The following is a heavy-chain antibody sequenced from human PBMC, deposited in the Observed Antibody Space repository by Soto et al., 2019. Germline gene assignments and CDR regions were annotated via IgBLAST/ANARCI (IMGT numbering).Heavy chain of an antibody. CDR1: GFTFSSYS. CDR3: ARARIMIKFGGVIAKRNDAFDI. J-gene: IGHJ3*02. D-gene: IGHD3-16*02. Sequence: GGSLRLSCAASGFTFSSYSMHWVRQAPGKGLEWVSYISSSSSTIYYADSVKGRFTISRDNAKSSLYLQMNSLRAEGTAVYYCARARIMIKFGGVIAKRNDAFDIWGQGTMVNVSS. CDR2: ISSSSSTI. V-gene: IGHV3-48*01.